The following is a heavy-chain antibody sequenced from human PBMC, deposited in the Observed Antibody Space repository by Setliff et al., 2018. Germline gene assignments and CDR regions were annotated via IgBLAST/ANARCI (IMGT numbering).Heavy chain of an antibody. CDR3: ARLESLGDLSLYGLWFDP. D-gene: IGHD3-16*02. Sequence: PSETLSLTCGVSGSSITSSNWWSWVRQAPGKGLEWVGQIFHSGSTHFNPSLKSRLTMSVDQSKNQFSLRLRSVTAADTAVYYRARLESLGDLSLYGLWFDPWGQGTLVTVSS. V-gene: IGHV4-4*02. J-gene: IGHJ5*02. CDR1: GSSITSSNW. CDR2: IFHSGST.